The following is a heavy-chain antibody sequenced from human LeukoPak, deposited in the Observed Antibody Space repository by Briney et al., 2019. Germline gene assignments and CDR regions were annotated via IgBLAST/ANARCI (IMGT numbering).Heavy chain of an antibody. CDR3: ARLKPIPT. Sequence: PGGSLRLSCAASGFTFSSYDLHWVRQAPGKGLVWVSRINPDGSTASYADSVEGRFPISRDNAKNTLYLQMHSLRAEGTAVYYCARLKPIPTWGPGTLVTVSS. D-gene: IGHD1-14*01. CDR2: INPDGSTA. J-gene: IGHJ4*02. V-gene: IGHV3-74*01. CDR1: GFTFSSYD.